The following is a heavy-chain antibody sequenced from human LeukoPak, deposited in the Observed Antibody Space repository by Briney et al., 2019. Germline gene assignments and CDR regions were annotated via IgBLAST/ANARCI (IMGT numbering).Heavy chain of an antibody. J-gene: IGHJ4*02. Sequence: PGGSLRLSCSASGFTFSSYAMHWVRQAPGKGLEYVSAISSNGGSTYYADSVKGRFTISRDNSKNTLYLQMSSLRAEDTAVYYCARDGPGGDYRMDYWGQGTLVTVSS. CDR2: ISSNGGST. V-gene: IGHV3-64D*09. D-gene: IGHD4-11*01. CDR3: ARDGPGGDYRMDY. CDR1: GFTFSSYA.